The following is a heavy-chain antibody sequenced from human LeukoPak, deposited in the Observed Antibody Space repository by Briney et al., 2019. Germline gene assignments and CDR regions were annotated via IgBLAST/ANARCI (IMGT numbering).Heavy chain of an antibody. CDR1: GFTFSSYS. Sequence: GGSLRLSCAASGFTFSSYSMIWVRQAPGKGLEWVSSISSSSSYIYYADSVKGRFTISRDNAKNSLYLQMNSLRAEDSAVYYCARDHIVVVPAAVVDYWGQGTLVTVSS. J-gene: IGHJ4*02. CDR3: ARDHIVVVPAAVVDY. D-gene: IGHD2-2*01. CDR2: ISSSSSYI. V-gene: IGHV3-21*01.